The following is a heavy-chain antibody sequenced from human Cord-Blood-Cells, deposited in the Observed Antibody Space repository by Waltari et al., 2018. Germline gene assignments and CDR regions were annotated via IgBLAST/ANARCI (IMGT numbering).Heavy chain of an antibody. Sequence: QVQLQQWGAGLLKPSETLSLTCAVYGGSFSGYYWSWIRQPPGKGLEGIGEINHSGSTNYNPSLKSRVTISVDTSKNQFSLKLSSVTASDTAVYYWARARRGYYYGSGSYLVWFDPWGQGTLVTVSS. D-gene: IGHD3-10*01. CDR3: ARARRGYYYGSGSYLVWFDP. CDR1: GGSFSGYY. J-gene: IGHJ5*02. V-gene: IGHV4-34*01. CDR2: INHSGST.